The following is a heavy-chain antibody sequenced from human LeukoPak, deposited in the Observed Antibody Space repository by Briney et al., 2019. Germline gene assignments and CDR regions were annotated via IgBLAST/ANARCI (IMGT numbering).Heavy chain of an antibody. V-gene: IGHV3-23*01. CDR3: AKGAGGSYGLYYFDY. Sequence: GGSLRLSCAASGFSFRSFAMSWVRQAPGKGLEWVSSVIASGGTTYYVDSVKGRFTVSRDNSKNTVYLQMNSLRAEDTAMYYCAKGAGGSYGLYYFDYWGQGTLLTVSS. CDR1: GFSFRSFA. CDR2: VIASGGTT. J-gene: IGHJ4*02. D-gene: IGHD3-10*01.